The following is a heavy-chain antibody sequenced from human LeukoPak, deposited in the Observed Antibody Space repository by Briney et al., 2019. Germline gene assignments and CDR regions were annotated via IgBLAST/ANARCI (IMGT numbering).Heavy chain of an antibody. CDR2: INPNTGVT. D-gene: IGHD6-6*01. Sequence: GASVKVSCKASGYTFTGYYLHWLRQAPGQGLEWMGWINPNTGVTDYAQKFQGRVTMTRDTSISTAYMELSSLTSDDTAVYYCARDDAPARQDDAFALWGQGTMVTVSS. V-gene: IGHV1-2*02. CDR1: GYTFTGYY. J-gene: IGHJ3*01. CDR3: ARDDAPARQDDAFAL.